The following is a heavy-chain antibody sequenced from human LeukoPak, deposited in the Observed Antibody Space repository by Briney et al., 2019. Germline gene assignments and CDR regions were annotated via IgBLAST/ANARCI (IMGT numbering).Heavy chain of an antibody. V-gene: IGHV3-64D*06. CDR2: ISHDGYTT. CDR1: GFTFSTYA. CDR3: APGKFDY. J-gene: IGHJ4*02. Sequence: PGGSLRLSCSASGFTFSTYAMHWVRQAPGRGLEYILAISHDGYTTYYAGSVKGRFTISRDNSKNTLYLQMSSLRAEDTALYYCAPGKFDYWGQGTLVTVTS.